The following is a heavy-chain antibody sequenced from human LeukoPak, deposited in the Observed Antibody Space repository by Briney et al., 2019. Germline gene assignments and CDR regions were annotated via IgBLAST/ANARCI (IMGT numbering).Heavy chain of an antibody. D-gene: IGHD2-2*01. CDR3: ARDPAEKIVVVPAALLETYYYYYGMDV. CDR2: ISSSSSYI. J-gene: IGHJ6*02. CDR1: GFTFSSYS. V-gene: IGHV3-21*01. Sequence: GGSLRLSCAASGFTFSSYSMNWVRQAPGKGLEWVSSISSSSSYIYYADSVKGRFTISRDNAKNSLYLQMNSLRAEDTAVYYCARDPAEKIVVVPAALLETYYYYYGMDVWGQGTTVTVSS.